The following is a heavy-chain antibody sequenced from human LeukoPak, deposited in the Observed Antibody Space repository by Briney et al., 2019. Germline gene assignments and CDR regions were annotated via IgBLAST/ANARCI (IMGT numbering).Heavy chain of an antibody. Sequence: ASVKVSCKASGYTFTSYYMHRVRQAPGQGLEWMGIINPSGGSTSYAQKFQGRVTMTRDTSTSTVYMELSSLRSEDTAVYYCARRSIAAAGKNWFDPWGQGTLVTVSS. V-gene: IGHV1-46*01. CDR1: GYTFTSYY. CDR2: INPSGGST. J-gene: IGHJ5*02. CDR3: ARRSIAAAGKNWFDP. D-gene: IGHD6-13*01.